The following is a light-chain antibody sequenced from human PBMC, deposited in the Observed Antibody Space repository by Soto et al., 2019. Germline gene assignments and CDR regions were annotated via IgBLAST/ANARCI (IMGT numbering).Light chain of an antibody. V-gene: IGLV1-40*01. CDR3: QSYDISLNAWV. CDR2: TNT. J-gene: IGLJ3*02. CDR1: SSNIGADYH. Sequence: QAVVTQPPSVSGAPGQRVTISCTGSSSNIGADYHVHWYQQLPGRTPKLLIYTNTNRPSGVPDRFSASKSGTSASLAITGLQAEDEADYYCQSYDISLNAWVFGGGTKVTVL.